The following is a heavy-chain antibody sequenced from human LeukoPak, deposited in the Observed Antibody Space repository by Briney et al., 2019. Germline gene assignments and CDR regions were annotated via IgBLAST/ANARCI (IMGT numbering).Heavy chain of an antibody. J-gene: IGHJ5*02. CDR1: GFTFSSYS. D-gene: IGHD6-13*01. CDR2: ISSSSSYV. CDR3: AREIAAAGIRWFDP. Sequence: GGSLRLSCAASGFTFSSYSMNWVRQAPGKGLEWVSSISSSSSYVYYADSVKGRFTISRDNAKNSLYLQMNSLRAEDTAVYYCAREIAAAGIRWFDPWGQGTLVTVSS. V-gene: IGHV3-21*01.